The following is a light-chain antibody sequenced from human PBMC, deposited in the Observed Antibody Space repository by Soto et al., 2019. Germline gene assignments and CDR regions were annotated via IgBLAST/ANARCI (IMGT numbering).Light chain of an antibody. Sequence: EIVMTQSPATLSVSPGERASLSCRASQSVSSNLAWYQQKPGQAPRLLIYGASNRATGIPDRFSGSGSGTDFTLTISRLEPEDFAVYYCQQYGNSPQTFGQGTKVDI. V-gene: IGKV3-20*01. CDR2: GAS. CDR1: QSVSSN. CDR3: QQYGNSPQT. J-gene: IGKJ1*01.